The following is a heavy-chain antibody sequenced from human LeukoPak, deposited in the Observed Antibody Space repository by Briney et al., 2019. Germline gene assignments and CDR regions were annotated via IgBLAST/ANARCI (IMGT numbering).Heavy chain of an antibody. D-gene: IGHD3-10*01. CDR1: GYTFTSYG. V-gene: IGHV1-18*01. CDR3: ARVLLWFGESPAYFDY. J-gene: IGHJ4*02. CDR2: ISAYNGNT. Sequence: ASVKASCKASGYTFTSYGISWVRQAPGQGLEWMGWISAYNGNTNYAQKLQGRATMTTDTSTSTAYMELRSLRSDDTAVYYCARVLLWFGESPAYFDYWGQGTLVTVSS.